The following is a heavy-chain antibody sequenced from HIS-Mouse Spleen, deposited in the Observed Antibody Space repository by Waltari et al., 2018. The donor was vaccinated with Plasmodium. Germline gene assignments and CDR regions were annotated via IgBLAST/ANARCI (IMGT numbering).Heavy chain of an antibody. CDR1: DFPFSSYG. V-gene: IGHV3-30*18. D-gene: IGHD6-13*01. J-gene: IGHJ4*02. CDR3: AKDRRSSSWYVDY. Sequence: LRPSCAAHDFPFSSYGMHWGRQAPGKGLEWVAVISYDGSNKYYADSVKGRFTISRDNSKNTLYLQMNSLRAEDTAVYYCAKDRRSSSWYVDYWGQGTLVTVSS. CDR2: ISYDGSNK.